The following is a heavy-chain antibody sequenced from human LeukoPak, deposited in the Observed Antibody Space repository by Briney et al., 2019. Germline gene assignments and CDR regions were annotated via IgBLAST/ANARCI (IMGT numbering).Heavy chain of an antibody. J-gene: IGHJ4*02. Sequence: GGSLRLSCAASGFTVSSNYTSWVRQAPGKGLEWVSIIYSGGSTFYADSVKGRFTISRDNSTSTLYLQMNSLRAEATAVHYCARRAGAYSHPYDYWGQGTLVTVSS. V-gene: IGHV3-53*01. D-gene: IGHD4/OR15-4a*01. CDR1: GFTVSSNY. CDR2: IYSGGST. CDR3: ARRAGAYSHPYDY.